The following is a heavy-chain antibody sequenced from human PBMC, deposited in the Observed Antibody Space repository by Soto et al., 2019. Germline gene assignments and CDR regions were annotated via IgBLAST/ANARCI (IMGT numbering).Heavy chain of an antibody. J-gene: IGHJ4*02. CDR2: INPSGGST. CDR1: GYTFTSYY. D-gene: IGHD7-27*01. CDR3: ARDRDTSSSNWSRFDY. V-gene: IGHV1-46*01. Sequence: GASVKVCCKASGYTFTSYYMHWVRQAPGQGLEWMGIINPSGGSTSYAQKFQGRVTMTRDTSTSTVYMELSSLRSEDTAVYYCARDRDTSSSNWSRFDYWGQGTXVTVSS.